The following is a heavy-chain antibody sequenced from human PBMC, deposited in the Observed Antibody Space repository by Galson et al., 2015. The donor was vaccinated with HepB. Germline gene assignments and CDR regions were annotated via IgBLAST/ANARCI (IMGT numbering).Heavy chain of an antibody. J-gene: IGHJ2*01. V-gene: IGHV3-21*01. CDR1: GFSFSSYN. CDR3: ATATPYYGGNGYFDI. D-gene: IGHD4-23*01. CDR2: ISSTTRYI. Sequence: SLRLSCAASGFSFSSYNMNWVRQAPGEGLEWVSSISSTTRYIHYADSVRGRFTISRDNAKNSLYLQMNSLRAEDSAVYYCATATPYYGGNGYFDIWGRGTLVTVSS.